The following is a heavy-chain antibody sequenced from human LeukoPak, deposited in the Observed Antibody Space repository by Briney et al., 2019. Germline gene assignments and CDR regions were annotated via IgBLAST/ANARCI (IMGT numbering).Heavy chain of an antibody. CDR1: GGSISPYY. D-gene: IGHD3-22*01. CDR3: ARVLHYYDSSAYMDV. V-gene: IGHV4-4*07. J-gene: IGHJ6*03. CDR2: IQASGST. Sequence: SETLTLTCTVSGGSISPYYWSWIRQSAGKGLEWIGLIQASGSTNYNPSLKSRVTISVDKSKKQISLKLSSVTAADTAVYYCARVLHYYDSSAYMDVSGARTTVTVSS.